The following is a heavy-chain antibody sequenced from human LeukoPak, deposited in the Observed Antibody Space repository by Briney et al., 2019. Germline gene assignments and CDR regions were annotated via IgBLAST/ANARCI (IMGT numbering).Heavy chain of an antibody. D-gene: IGHD2-15*01. CDR3: ATDAGHCSGGSCYRQDY. CDR2: ISNDGNNK. CDR1: GFTFSTYG. V-gene: IGHV3-30*03. J-gene: IGHJ4*02. Sequence: GRSLSLSCAASGFTFSTYGMHWVRQAPGKGPEWVAVISNDGNNKYHAESVKGRFTISRDNSKNTLYLQMNSLRAEDTAVYYCATDAGHCSGGSCYRQDYWGQGTLVTVSS.